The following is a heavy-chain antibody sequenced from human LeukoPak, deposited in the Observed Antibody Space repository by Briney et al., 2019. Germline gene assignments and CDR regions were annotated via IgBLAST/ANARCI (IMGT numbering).Heavy chain of an antibody. J-gene: IGHJ4*02. Sequence: GGSLRLSCAAPGFTFSSYSMNWVRQAPGKGLEWVSSISSSSSYIYYADSVKGRFTISRDNAKNSLYLQMNSLRAEDTAVYYCASFHCSSTSCYDLNYFDYWGQGTLVTVSS. D-gene: IGHD2-2*01. CDR1: GFTFSSYS. V-gene: IGHV3-21*01. CDR3: ASFHCSSTSCYDLNYFDY. CDR2: ISSSSSYI.